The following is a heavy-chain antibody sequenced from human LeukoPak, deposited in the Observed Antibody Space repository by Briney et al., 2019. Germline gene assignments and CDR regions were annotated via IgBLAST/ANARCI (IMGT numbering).Heavy chain of an antibody. CDR1: GFTFSSYG. CDR3: AKGANYYNSSGYYNEYYCDF. Sequence: GGSLRLSCAASGFTFSSYGMHWVRQAPGKGLEWVAVISYDGSNKYYADSVKGRFTISRDNSKNTLYLQMNSLRAEDTAVYYCAKGANYYNSSGYYNEYYCDFWGQGTLVTVSS. CDR2: ISYDGSNK. J-gene: IGHJ4*02. D-gene: IGHD3-22*01. V-gene: IGHV3-30*18.